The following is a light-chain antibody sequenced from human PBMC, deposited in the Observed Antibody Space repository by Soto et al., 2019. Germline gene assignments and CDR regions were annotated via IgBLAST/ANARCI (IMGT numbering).Light chain of an antibody. V-gene: IGKV3-20*01. CDR2: GAS. J-gene: IGKJ2*01. Sequence: EIVLTQSPGTLSLSPGERATLSCRASQNFGNTFLAWYQQKPGQAPRLLIYGASSRATGIPDRCSGSGSEKVFTLTISRLEHEDFAVYYCQQYGSSPYTFGQGTKLEIK. CDR3: QQYGSSPYT. CDR1: QNFGNTF.